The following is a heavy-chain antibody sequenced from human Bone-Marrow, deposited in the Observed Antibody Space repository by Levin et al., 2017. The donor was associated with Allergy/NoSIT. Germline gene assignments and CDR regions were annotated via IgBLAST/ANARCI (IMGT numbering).Heavy chain of an antibody. D-gene: IGHD4-17*01. J-gene: IGHJ6*02. V-gene: IGHV3-21*01. CDR2: IGSSSSYI. CDR1: GFTFSDYN. Sequence: GGSLKISCAASGFTFSDYNMNWVRQAPGKGLEWVASIGSSSSYIYYADSVKGRFTISRDNAKKSLHLQMNSLRAEDTAVYYCSRAGATVTTPGSWFYHGMDVWGQGTTVTVSS. CDR3: SRAGATVTTPGSWFYHGMDV.